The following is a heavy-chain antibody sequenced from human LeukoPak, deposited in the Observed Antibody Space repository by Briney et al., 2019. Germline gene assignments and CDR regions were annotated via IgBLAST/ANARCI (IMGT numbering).Heavy chain of an antibody. V-gene: IGHV4-39*07. D-gene: IGHD3-22*01. CDR1: GGSISSNSYY. CDR2: IYYSGST. Sequence: SETLSLTCTVSGGSISSNSYYWAWIRQPPGKGLEWIGNIYYSGSTYNNPSLKSRVTISVDTSKNQFSLKLSSVTAADTAVYYCARGVGYYAYYYYGMDVWGQGTTVTVSS. CDR3: ARGVGYYAYYYYGMDV. J-gene: IGHJ6*02.